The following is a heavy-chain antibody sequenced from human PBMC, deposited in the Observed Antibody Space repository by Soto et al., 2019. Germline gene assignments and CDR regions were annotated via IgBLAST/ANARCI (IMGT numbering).Heavy chain of an antibody. CDR2: ISSSSSNI. CDR3: ARVMQTGVPSTGAFDI. V-gene: IGHV3-21*01. J-gene: IGHJ3*02. Sequence: GGSLRLSCAASGFTFSSYSMNWVRQAPGKGLEWVSSISSSSSNIYYEETMKRRYTITRDNDKNSLYKKKNNLRAEDTAVYYCARVMQTGVPSTGAFDIWGQGTMVTVSS. CDR1: GFTFSSYS. D-gene: IGHD3-10*01.